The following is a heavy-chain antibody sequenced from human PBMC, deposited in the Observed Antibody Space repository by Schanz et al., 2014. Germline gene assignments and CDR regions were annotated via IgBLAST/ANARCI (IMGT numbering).Heavy chain of an antibody. J-gene: IGHJ5*02. Sequence: QVHLVQSGAEVKKPGSSVKVSCKASGGTFSSDTFSWVRQAPGQGLEWMGRIVPIAGITNYAQRFQGRVTITADKSSDTAYMELSSLRSEDTAVYYCAREVGLYDRGWFDAWGQGTLGTVSS. CDR1: GGTFSSDT. CDR3: AREVGLYDRGWFDA. V-gene: IGHV1-69*08. CDR2: IVPIAGIT. D-gene: IGHD3-22*01.